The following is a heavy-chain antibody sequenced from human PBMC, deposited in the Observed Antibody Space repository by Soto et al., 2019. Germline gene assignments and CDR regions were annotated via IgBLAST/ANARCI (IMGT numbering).Heavy chain of an antibody. J-gene: IGHJ4*02. CDR3: TRDEGIAAAGLDY. CDR2: IRSKAYGGTT. V-gene: IGHV3-49*03. CDR1: GFTFGDYA. Sequence: GGSLRLTCTASGFTFGDYAMSWFRQAPGKGLEWVGFIRSKAYGGTTEYAASVKGRFTISRDDSKSIAYLQMNSLKTEDTAVYYCTRDEGIAAAGLDYWGQGTLVTVSS. D-gene: IGHD6-13*01.